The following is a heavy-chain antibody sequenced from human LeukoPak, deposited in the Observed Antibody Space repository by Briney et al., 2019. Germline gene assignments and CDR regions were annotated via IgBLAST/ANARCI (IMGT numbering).Heavy chain of an antibody. CDR1: GFTFSSYA. J-gene: IGHJ4*02. CDR3: AKDLSGSIGGY. CDR2: ISGSGGST. V-gene: IGHV3-23*01. D-gene: IGHD3-16*01. Sequence: GGSLRLSCAASGFTFSSYAMSWVRQAPGKGMEWVSAISGSGGSTYYADSVRGRFTISRDNSKNTLYLQMNSLRAEDTAVYYCAKDLSGSIGGYWGQGTLVTVSS.